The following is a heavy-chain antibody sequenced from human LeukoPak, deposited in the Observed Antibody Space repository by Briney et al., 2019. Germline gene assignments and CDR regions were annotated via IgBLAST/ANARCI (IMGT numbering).Heavy chain of an antibody. V-gene: IGHV3-23*01. CDR2: ISGSGGST. CDR1: GFTFSSYA. Sequence: PGGSLRLSCAASGFTFSSYAMSWVRQAPGKGLEWVSAISGSGGSTYYADSVKGRFTISRDNSKNTLYLQMNSLRAEDTAVYYCAKEIGAYYYDSSGFDAFDIWGQGTMVTVSS. J-gene: IGHJ3*02. CDR3: AKEIGAYYYDSSGFDAFDI. D-gene: IGHD3-22*01.